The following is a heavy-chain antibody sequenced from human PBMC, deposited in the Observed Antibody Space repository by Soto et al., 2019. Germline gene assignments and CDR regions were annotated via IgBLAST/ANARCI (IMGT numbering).Heavy chain of an antibody. Sequence: ASVKVSCKASGYTFTSYCITWVRQAPGQGLEWMGWISAYNGNTNYAQKFQGRVTMTTDTSTSTAYMEPRSLRSDDTAEYYCARGRYCSSTTCRNWFYPWGQGTLVTVSS. CDR1: GYTFTSYC. CDR3: ARGRYCSSTTCRNWFYP. CDR2: ISAYNGNT. J-gene: IGHJ5*02. D-gene: IGHD2-2*01. V-gene: IGHV1-18*01.